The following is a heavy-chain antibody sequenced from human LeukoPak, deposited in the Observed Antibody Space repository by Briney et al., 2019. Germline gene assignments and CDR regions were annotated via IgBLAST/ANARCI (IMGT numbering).Heavy chain of an antibody. D-gene: IGHD2/OR15-2a*01. CDR1: GFTFNTYS. V-gene: IGHV3-21*01. CDR2: IFSSSTYI. Sequence: GGSLRLSCAASGFTFNTYSMNWVRQAPGKGLEWVSFIFSSSTYIYYTDSVKGRFTISRDNAKNSLYLQMNSLRAEDTALYYCARDFYDGFALDYWGQGTLVTVSS. CDR3: ARDFYDGFALDY. J-gene: IGHJ4*02.